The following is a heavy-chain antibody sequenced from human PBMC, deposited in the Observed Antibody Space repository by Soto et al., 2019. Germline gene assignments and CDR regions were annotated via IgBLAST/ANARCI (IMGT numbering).Heavy chain of an antibody. CDR2: MYHSGTT. J-gene: IGHJ4*02. V-gene: IGHV4-38-2*02. CDR3: ARVAVGTMDD. Sequence: LSVTCSVSNYQIRSCHSWGRIRQSRGEGLEWTVSMYHSGTTYYNPSLKSRVTISIDTSKNPFYLKLTSVTSADTAVYFCARVAVGTMDDWGQGTLVTVSS. CDR1: NYQIRSCHS. D-gene: IGHD1-26*01.